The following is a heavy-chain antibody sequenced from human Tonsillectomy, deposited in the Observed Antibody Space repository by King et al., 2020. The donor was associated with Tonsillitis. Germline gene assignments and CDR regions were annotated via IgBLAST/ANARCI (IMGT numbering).Heavy chain of an antibody. J-gene: IGHJ3*02. CDR3: AREEGYCSSTSCLDAFDI. CDR1: GFTFSSYW. V-gene: IGHV3-74*01. Sequence: VQLVESGGGLVQPGGSLRLSCAASGFTFSSYWMHWVRQAPGKGLVWVSRINSDGSSTNYADSVKGRFTISRDNAKNTLYLQMNSLRAEDTAVYYCAREEGYCSSTSCLDAFDIWGLGTMVTVSS. CDR2: INSDGSST. D-gene: IGHD2-2*01.